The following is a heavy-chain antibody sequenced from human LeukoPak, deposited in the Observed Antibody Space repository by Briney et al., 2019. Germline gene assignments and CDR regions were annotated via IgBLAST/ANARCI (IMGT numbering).Heavy chain of an antibody. Sequence: GGSLRLSCAASGFTFSSSAMSWVRQAPGKGLEWVSAISNNGGYTYYADSVQGRFTISRDNSKSTLCLQMNSLRAEDTALYYCARELGSYEGGYYGMDVWGQGTTVTVSS. CDR3: ARELGSYEGGYYGMDV. J-gene: IGHJ6*02. V-gene: IGHV3-23*01. CDR2: ISNNGGYT. CDR1: GFTFSSSA. D-gene: IGHD1-26*01.